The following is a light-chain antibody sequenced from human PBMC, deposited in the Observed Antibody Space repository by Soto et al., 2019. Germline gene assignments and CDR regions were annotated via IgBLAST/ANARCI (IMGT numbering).Light chain of an antibody. CDR2: GAS. Sequence: VVMTHSPSNLSVSPWLVASLSFWSSQPVSDKLAWYQQKPGQAPRLLIYGASRRATGIPDRFSGSGSGTDFTLTITRLEPEDSAVYYCQQYGSSPTWTFGQGTKVDI. J-gene: IGKJ1*01. V-gene: IGKV3-20*01. CDR3: QQYGSSPTWT. CDR1: QPVSDK.